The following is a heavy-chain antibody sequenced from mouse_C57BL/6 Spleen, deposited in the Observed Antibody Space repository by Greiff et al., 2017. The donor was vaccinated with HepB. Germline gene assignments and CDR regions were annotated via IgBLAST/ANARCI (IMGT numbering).Heavy chain of an antibody. CDR1: GYTFTDYY. Sequence: SGPVLVKPGASVKMSCKASGYTFTDYYMNWVKQSHGKSLEWIGVINPYNGGTSYNQKFKGKATLTVDKSSSTAYMELNSLTSEDSAVYYCARYGNAWYFDVWGTGTTVTVSS. CDR2: INPYNGGT. CDR3: ARYGNAWYFDV. J-gene: IGHJ1*03. V-gene: IGHV1-19*01. D-gene: IGHD2-1*01.